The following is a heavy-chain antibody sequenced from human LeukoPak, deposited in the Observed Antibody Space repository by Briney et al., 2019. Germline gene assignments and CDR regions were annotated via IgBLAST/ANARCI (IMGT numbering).Heavy chain of an antibody. D-gene: IGHD3-22*01. Sequence: AGTLSLSCAASGFTSSTYWMSWVRQAPGKGLEWVASIKQDGSETYYVDSVKGRFTLSRDNAKNSLYLQMNSLRADDTAVYYCARDRDSRWDFDLWGRGTLVTVSS. CDR1: GFTSSTYW. CDR3: ARDRDSRWDFDL. CDR2: IKQDGSET. V-gene: IGHV3-7*01. J-gene: IGHJ2*01.